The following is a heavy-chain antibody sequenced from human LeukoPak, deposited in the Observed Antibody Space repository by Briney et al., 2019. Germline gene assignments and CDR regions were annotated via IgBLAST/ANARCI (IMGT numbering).Heavy chain of an antibody. CDR2: INPSGGRT. CDR3: ARVDSRLQARFDP. CDR1: GYTFTSYY. V-gene: IGHV1-46*01. D-gene: IGHD4-11*01. J-gene: IGHJ5*02. Sequence: GASVEVCCKASGYTFTSYYMHWVREAAGQGRGWVGRINPSGGRTSYAQKFQGRVTMTRGTSTSTVYMELSSLRPDDTAVYYRARVDSRLQARFDPWGQGTLVTVSS.